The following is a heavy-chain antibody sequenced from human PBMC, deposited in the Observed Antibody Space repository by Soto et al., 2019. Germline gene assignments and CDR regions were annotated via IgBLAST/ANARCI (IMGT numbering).Heavy chain of an antibody. Sequence: HPGGSLRLSCAASGFTFSSYWMSWVRQAPGKGLEWVANIKQDGSEKYYVDSVKGRFTISRDNAKNSLYLQMNSLRAEDTAVYYCARARARYSHHLSVYWGQGTLVTVSS. CDR1: GFTFSSYW. D-gene: IGHD5-18*01. CDR3: ARARARYSHHLSVY. V-gene: IGHV3-7*03. CDR2: IKQDGSEK. J-gene: IGHJ4*02.